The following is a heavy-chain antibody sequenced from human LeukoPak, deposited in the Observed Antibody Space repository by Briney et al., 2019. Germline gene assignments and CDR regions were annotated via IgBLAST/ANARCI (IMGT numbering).Heavy chain of an antibody. CDR3: AREEVAAAGTYYGMDV. D-gene: IGHD6-13*01. Sequence: GGSLRLSCAASGFTFSSYAMSWVCQAPGKGLEWVSAISGSGGSTYYADSVKGRFTISRDNSKNTLYLQMNSLRAEDTAVYYCAREEVAAAGTYYGMDVWGQGTTVTVSS. CDR1: GFTFSSYA. V-gene: IGHV3-23*01. CDR2: ISGSGGST. J-gene: IGHJ6*02.